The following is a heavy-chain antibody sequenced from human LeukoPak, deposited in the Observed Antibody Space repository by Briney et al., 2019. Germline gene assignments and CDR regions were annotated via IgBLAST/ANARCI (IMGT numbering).Heavy chain of an antibody. CDR1: GFTFSSNA. CDR3: SKSHYDFWSGYRGYYYYGMDV. J-gene: IGHJ6*02. Sequence: GGSLRLSCSASGFTFSSNAMHWVRQAPGKGLEYVSAISSDGGSTYYADSVKGRFTISRDSSKNMLYLQMSSLRAEDTAVYYCSKSHYDFWSGYRGYYYYGMDVWGQGTTVTVSS. V-gene: IGHV3-64D*06. CDR2: ISSDGGST. D-gene: IGHD3-3*01.